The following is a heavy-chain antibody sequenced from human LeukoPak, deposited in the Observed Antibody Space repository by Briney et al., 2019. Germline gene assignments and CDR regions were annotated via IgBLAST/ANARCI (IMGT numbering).Heavy chain of an antibody. CDR2: ISSSSSYI. D-gene: IGHD1-26*01. CDR1: GFTFSSYI. Sequence: PGGSLRLSCAASGFTFSSYIMNWVRQAPGKGLEWVSSISSSSSYIYYADSVKGRFTISRDNAKNSLYLQMNSLRAEDTAVYYCAREGANDAFDIWGQGTMVTVSS. J-gene: IGHJ3*02. V-gene: IGHV3-21*01. CDR3: AREGANDAFDI.